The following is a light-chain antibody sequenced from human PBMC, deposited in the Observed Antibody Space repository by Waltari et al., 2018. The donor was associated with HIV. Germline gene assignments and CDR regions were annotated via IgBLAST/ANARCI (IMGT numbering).Light chain of an antibody. CDR1: SSNTCTNY. Sequence: QSVLTQPPSVSAAPGQTVAISCSGRSSNTCTNYVSWYQHFPGTAPKLLIYENNKRPSGRPSHFSGSKSGATAALGITGLQTGDEADYYCEAWDLSLSAVVFGGGTRLTVL. CDR3: EAWDLSLSAVV. J-gene: IGLJ2*01. CDR2: ENN. V-gene: IGLV1-51*01.